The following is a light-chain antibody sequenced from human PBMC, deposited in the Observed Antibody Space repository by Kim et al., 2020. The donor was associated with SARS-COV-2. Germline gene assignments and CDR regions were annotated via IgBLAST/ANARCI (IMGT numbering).Light chain of an antibody. CDR1: QSVSSN. CDR2: GAS. J-gene: IGKJ2*01. Sequence: EIVMTQSPATLSVCPGERATLSCRASQSVSSNLAWYQQKPGQAPRLLIYGASTRATGIPARFSGSGSGTEFTLTISSLQSEDFAVYYCQQYNNWPPYTFGQGTKLEI. CDR3: QQYNNWPPYT. V-gene: IGKV3-15*01.